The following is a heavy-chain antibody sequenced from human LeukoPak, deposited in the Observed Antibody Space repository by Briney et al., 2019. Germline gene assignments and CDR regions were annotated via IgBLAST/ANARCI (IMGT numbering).Heavy chain of an antibody. Sequence: SETLSLTCTVSNGSISSHYWSWIRQPPGKGLEWIGEINHSGSTNYNPSLKSRVTISADTSKNQISLKLSSVTAADTAMYYCARGGFGDYNFDYWGQGTLVTVSS. D-gene: IGHD4-17*01. J-gene: IGHJ4*02. CDR3: ARGGFGDYNFDY. V-gene: IGHV4-34*01. CDR1: NGSISSHY. CDR2: INHSGST.